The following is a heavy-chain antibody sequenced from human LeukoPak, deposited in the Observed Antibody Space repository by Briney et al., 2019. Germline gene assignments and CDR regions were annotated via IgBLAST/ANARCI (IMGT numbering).Heavy chain of an antibody. CDR3: ARDPVVPAAYGNWFDP. J-gene: IGHJ5*02. D-gene: IGHD2-2*01. V-gene: IGHV3-21*01. CDR1: GFTFSSYS. CDR2: ISSSSSYI. Sequence: GGSLRLSCAASGFTFSSYSMNWVRQAPGKGLEWVSSISSSSSYIYYADSVKGRFTISRDNAKNSLYLQVNSLRAEDTAVYYCARDPVVPAAYGNWFDPWGQGTLVTVSS.